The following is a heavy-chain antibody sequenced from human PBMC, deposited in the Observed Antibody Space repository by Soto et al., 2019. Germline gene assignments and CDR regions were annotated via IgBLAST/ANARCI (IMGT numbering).Heavy chain of an antibody. CDR1: GFTFNNYG. CDR3: AKDQGIAASHGID. Sequence: QVQLVESGGGVVQPGRSLRLSCAASGFTFNNYGMHWVRQAPGKGLEWVAVISNDGSDKYYADSVKGRLTISRDNSKDTLYLQMNSRRAEDTAVYYCAKDQGIAASHGIDWGQGTMVSVSS. J-gene: IGHJ3*01. D-gene: IGHD6-13*01. CDR2: ISNDGSDK. V-gene: IGHV3-30*18.